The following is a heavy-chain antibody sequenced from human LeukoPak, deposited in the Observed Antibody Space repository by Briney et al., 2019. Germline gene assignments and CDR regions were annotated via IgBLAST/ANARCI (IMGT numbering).Heavy chain of an antibody. V-gene: IGHV3-53*01. CDR3: ARDSGVRYLDY. D-gene: IGHD3-10*01. Sequence: PWGSLRLSCAASGFTVSSNYMSWVRQAPGKGLEWVSVIYSGGSTYYADSVKGRFTISRDNSKNTLYLQMNSLRAEDTAVYYCARDSGVRYLDYWGQGTLVTVSS. CDR2: IYSGGST. CDR1: GFTVSSNY. J-gene: IGHJ4*02.